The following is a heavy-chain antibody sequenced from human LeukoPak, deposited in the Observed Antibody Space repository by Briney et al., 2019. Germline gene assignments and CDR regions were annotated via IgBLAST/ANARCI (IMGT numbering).Heavy chain of an antibody. J-gene: IGHJ4*02. CDR1: GLPLSSYA. Sequence: GGSLRLSCAASGLPLSSYAMSWVRQVPGKGLEGVSATSSSDDGTYHADSVRGRFTIYRDNFRNTLYLQMNRLRVEDAALYYCARAPVTSCRGAFCYPFDLWGQGVLVTVSS. D-gene: IGHD2-21*01. CDR2: TSSSDDGT. CDR3: ARAPVTSCRGAFCYPFDL. V-gene: IGHV3-23*01.